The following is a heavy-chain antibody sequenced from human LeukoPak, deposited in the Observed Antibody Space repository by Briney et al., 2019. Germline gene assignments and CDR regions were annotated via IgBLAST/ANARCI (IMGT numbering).Heavy chain of an antibody. J-gene: IGHJ4*02. CDR1: PGITFSDYW. D-gene: IGHD6-19*01. CDR3: VGGIGWQPDY. V-gene: IGHV3-7*03. Sequence: GGSLRLSCAASPGITFSDYWMNWVRQAPGKGLEWVAIIRQDGRETPYLDSVRGRFTISRDNAKSSVYLEINSLRAEDTAVYCCVGGIGWQPDYWGQGTLVTVSS. CDR2: IRQDGRET.